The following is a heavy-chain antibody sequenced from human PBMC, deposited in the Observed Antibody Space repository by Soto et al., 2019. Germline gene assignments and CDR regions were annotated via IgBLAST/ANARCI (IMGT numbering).Heavy chain of an antibody. CDR2: IYHSGST. Sequence: QVQLQESGPGLVKPSGTLSLTCAVSGGSISSSNWWSWVRQPPGKGLEWIGEIYHSGSTNYNPSLKSRGTISVDKAKNRFSLKLSSGTAADTSGYYCARGGGGGELADYGGQGTRVTVSS. V-gene: IGHV4-4*02. CDR1: GGSISSSNW. D-gene: IGHD3-10*01. CDR3: ARGGGGGELADY. J-gene: IGHJ4*02.